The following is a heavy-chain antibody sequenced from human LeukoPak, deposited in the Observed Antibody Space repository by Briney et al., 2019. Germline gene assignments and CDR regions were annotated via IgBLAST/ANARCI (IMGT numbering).Heavy chain of an antibody. CDR2: IKHDGSEK. Sequence: GGSLRLSCAASGLTFSRHWMTWVRQAPGKGLEWVANIKHDGSEKNYVDSVKGRFTISRDNAKNTLYLRMNSLRAEDTAVYYCASSTVTPFDYWGQGTLVTVSS. D-gene: IGHD4-17*01. V-gene: IGHV3-7*01. CDR3: ASSTVTPFDY. CDR1: GLTFSRHW. J-gene: IGHJ4*02.